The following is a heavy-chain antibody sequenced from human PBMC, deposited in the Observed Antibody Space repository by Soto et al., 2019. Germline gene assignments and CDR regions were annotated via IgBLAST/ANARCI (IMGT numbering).Heavy chain of an antibody. CDR2: IYYSGST. CDR3: ASTPRDFTYYYGSGSYYNNNWFDP. J-gene: IGHJ5*02. D-gene: IGHD3-10*01. CDR1: GGSLSSSSYY. V-gene: IGHV4-39*01. Sequence: PSETQSLTCTVSGGSLSSSSYYWSWIRQPPGKGLEWIGSIYYSGSTYYNPSLKSRVTISVDTSKNQFSLKLSSVTAADTAVYYCASTPRDFTYYYGSGSYYNNNWFDPWGQGTLVTVSS.